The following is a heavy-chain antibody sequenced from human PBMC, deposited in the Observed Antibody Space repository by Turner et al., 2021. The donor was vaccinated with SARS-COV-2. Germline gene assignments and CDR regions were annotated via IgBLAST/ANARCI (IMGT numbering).Heavy chain of an antibody. CDR3: ARGGGYGAAFDY. J-gene: IGHJ4*02. Sequence: QVQLVESGGGVVQPGRSLRLSCAASGFTFSSYDMHWVRQAPGKGLEWVAVISYDGSNKFYADSVKGRFTISRDNSKNTLYLQMNSLRAEDTAVYYCARGGGYGAAFDYWGQGTLVTVSS. CDR2: ISYDGSNK. D-gene: IGHD5-12*01. V-gene: IGHV3-30-3*01. CDR1: GFTFSSYD.